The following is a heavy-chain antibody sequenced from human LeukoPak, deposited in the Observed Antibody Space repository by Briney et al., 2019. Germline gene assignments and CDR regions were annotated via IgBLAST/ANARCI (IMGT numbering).Heavy chain of an antibody. CDR1: GGSISSSNW. CDR3: ARGSLVLDYYGMDV. D-gene: IGHD3-16*02. V-gene: IGHV4-4*02. CDR2: IYHSGST. Sequence: SETLSLTCAVSGGSISSSNWWSWVRQPPGKGLEWIGEIYHSGSTNYNPSLKSRVTISVDKSKNQFSLKLSSVTAADTAVYYCARGSLVLDYYGMDVWGKGTTVTVSS. J-gene: IGHJ6*04.